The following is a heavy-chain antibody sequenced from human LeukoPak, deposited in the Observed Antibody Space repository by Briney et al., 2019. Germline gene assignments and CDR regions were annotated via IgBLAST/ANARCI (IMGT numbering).Heavy chain of an antibody. V-gene: IGHV3-43*02. CDR3: AEDIGDRSHNSNWFDP. CDR2: ISWDGGST. Sequence: QSGGSLTLSCAASGFTFDDYAMHWVRQAPGKGLEWVSLISWDGGSTFYADSVKGRFTISRHNSKNSLYLQVNSQRPEDSSLYHFAEDIGDRSHNSNWFDPWGQGTLVTVSS. D-gene: IGHD1-1*01. J-gene: IGHJ5*02. CDR1: GFTFDDYA.